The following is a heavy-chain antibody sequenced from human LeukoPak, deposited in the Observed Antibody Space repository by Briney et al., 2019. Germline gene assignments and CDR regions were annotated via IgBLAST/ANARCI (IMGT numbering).Heavy chain of an antibody. J-gene: IGHJ4*02. Sequence: SSETLSLTCTVSGGSTSSYYWSWIRQPPGKGLEWIGYIYNSGSTNNSSLKSRVTISEDTSKSQFSLKLSSVTAADTAVYYCAGHRRLADFDYWGQGTLVTVSS. D-gene: IGHD3-9*01. CDR2: IYNSGST. V-gene: IGHV4-59*08. CDR3: AGHRRLADFDY. CDR1: GGSTSSYY.